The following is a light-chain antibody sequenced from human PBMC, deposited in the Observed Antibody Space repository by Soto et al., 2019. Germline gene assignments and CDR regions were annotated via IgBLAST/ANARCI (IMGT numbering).Light chain of an antibody. CDR3: LQHNSSPRT. CDR1: QDIRND. Sequence: EIQMTQSPSSLSASVGDRATITCRASQDIRNDLGWYQQKPGKAPERLMYAVSTLGSGVPSRFSGSGSGTEFTLTISGLQPEDFAIYYCLQHNSSPRTFGQGTKVEIK. J-gene: IGKJ1*01. CDR2: AVS. V-gene: IGKV1-17*01.